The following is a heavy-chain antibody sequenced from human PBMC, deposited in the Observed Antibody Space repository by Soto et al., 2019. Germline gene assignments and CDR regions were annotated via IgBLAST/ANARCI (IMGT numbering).Heavy chain of an antibody. CDR1: GYTFTGYY. CDR2: INPNSGGT. D-gene: IGHD6-6*01. Sequence: GASVKVSCKASGYTFTGYYMHWVRQAPGQGLEWMGWINPNSGGTNYAQKFQGRVTMTRDTSISTAYMELSRLRSDDTAVYYCARGALRSSSSPGWFDPWGQGTLVTVSS. J-gene: IGHJ5*02. V-gene: IGHV1-2*02. CDR3: ARGALRSSSSPGWFDP.